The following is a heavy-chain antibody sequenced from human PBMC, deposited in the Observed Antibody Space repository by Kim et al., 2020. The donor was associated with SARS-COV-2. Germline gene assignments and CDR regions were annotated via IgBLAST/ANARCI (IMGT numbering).Heavy chain of an antibody. Sequence: GGSLRLSCAASGFTFSSYSMNWVRQAPGKGLEWISSISSISSNIYYADSVKGRFTISRDNARASLYLQMNSLRAEDTAVYYCARVLTSGWSYFDYWGQGTLVTVSS. CDR1: GFTFSSYS. CDR3: ARVLTSGWSYFDY. V-gene: IGHV3-21*04. J-gene: IGHJ4*02. D-gene: IGHD6-19*01. CDR2: ISSISSNI.